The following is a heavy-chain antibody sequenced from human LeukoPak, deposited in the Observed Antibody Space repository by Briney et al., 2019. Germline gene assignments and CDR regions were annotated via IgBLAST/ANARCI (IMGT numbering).Heavy chain of an antibody. CDR2: IYSGGST. J-gene: IGHJ3*02. Sequence: GGPLRLSCAASGFTFSTYWMHWARQAPGKGLEWVSVIYSGGSTYYADSVKGRFTISRDNSKNTLYLQMNSLRAEDTAVYYCARDRGGFRYDAFDIWGQGTMVTVSS. V-gene: IGHV3-66*01. CDR1: GFTFSTYW. D-gene: IGHD3-16*01. CDR3: ARDRGGFRYDAFDI.